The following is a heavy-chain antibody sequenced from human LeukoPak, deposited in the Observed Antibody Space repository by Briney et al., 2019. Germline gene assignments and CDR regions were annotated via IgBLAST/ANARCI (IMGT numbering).Heavy chain of an antibody. Sequence: GGSLRLSCAASGFTFSSHAMSWVRQAPGKGLEWVSAITSGSGSNVYYTDSLKGRFTISRDNSKNTLYLQMNSLRAENTAVYYCARHGSWSFDYWGQGTLVTVSA. V-gene: IGHV3-23*01. CDR2: ITSGSGSNV. D-gene: IGHD6-13*01. CDR1: GFTFSSHA. J-gene: IGHJ4*02. CDR3: ARHGSWSFDY.